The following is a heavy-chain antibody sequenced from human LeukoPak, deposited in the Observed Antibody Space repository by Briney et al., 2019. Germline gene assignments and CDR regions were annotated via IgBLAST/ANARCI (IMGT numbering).Heavy chain of an antibody. CDR3: SRDRAITGLDY. CDR2: ISSSGSTI. D-gene: IGHD1-14*01. V-gene: IGHV3-48*03. J-gene: IGHJ4*02. Sequence: GGSLRLSCAASGFTFSSYEMNWVRQAPGKGLEWVSFISSSGSTIYYADSVKGRFTISRDTAKNSLYLQMNSLRAEDTADYYFSRDRAITGLDYWGQGTLVTVSS. CDR1: GFTFSSYE.